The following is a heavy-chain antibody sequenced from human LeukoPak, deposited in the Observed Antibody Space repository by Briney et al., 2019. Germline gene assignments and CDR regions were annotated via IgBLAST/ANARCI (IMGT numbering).Heavy chain of an antibody. V-gene: IGHV3-23*01. Sequence: GGSLRLSCAASGFTFSSYAMSWVRQVPGKGLEWVSTINGSGGSTYYADSVKGRFTISRDNSKNTLYLQMNSLRAEDTAVYYCAKGEAVAGEFQHWGQGTLVTVSS. D-gene: IGHD6-19*01. CDR1: GFTFSSYA. CDR2: INGSGGST. J-gene: IGHJ1*01. CDR3: AKGEAVAGEFQH.